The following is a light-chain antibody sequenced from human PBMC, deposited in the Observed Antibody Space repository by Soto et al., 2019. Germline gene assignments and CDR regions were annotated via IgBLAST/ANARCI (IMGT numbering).Light chain of an antibody. CDR3: QQYRTSPIT. CDR1: QSITNNY. CDR2: GAS. Sequence: ETVLTQSPGTLSLSPGERATLSCRASQSITNNYLAWYQQKLGQAPRLLIYGASSRVTGIPDRFSGSGSGKDFTLTISRLEPEDFAVYYCQQYRTSPITFGQGTRLEIK. J-gene: IGKJ5*01. V-gene: IGKV3-20*01.